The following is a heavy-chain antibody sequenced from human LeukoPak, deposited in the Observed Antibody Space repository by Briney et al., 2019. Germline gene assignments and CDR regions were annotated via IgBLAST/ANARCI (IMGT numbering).Heavy chain of an antibody. CDR3: ARANDSKYFDY. D-gene: IGHD3-22*01. CDR1: GFTFSSYG. CDR2: IWYDGSNK. J-gene: IGHJ4*02. V-gene: IGHV3-33*01. Sequence: GGSLRLSCAASGFTFSSYGMHWVRQAPGKGLEWVAVIWYDGSNKYYADSVEGRFTISRDNSKNTLYLQMNSLRAEDTAVYYCARANDSKYFDYWGQGTLVTVSS.